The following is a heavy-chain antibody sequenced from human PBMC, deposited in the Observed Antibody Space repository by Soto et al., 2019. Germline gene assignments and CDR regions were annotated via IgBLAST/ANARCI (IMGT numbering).Heavy chain of an antibody. J-gene: IGHJ3*02. V-gene: IGHV1-69*13. CDR2: IIPIFGTA. Sequence: SVKVSCKASGGTFSSYAISWVRQAPGQGLEWMGGIIPIFGTANYAQKFQGRVTITADESTSTAYMELSSLRSEDTAVYYCARVPHRTDDIVVVPAAIGAFNIGGQGTIVSVSS. D-gene: IGHD2-2*01. CDR1: GGTFSSYA. CDR3: ARVPHRTDDIVVVPAAIGAFNI.